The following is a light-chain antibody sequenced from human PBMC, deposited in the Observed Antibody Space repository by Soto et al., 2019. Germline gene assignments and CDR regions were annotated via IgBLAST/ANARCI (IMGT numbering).Light chain of an antibody. CDR2: EVS. Sequence: QSALTQPASVSGSPGQSITISCTGTSSDIGSYNYVSWYRQHPGKAPRLMIFEVSKRPSGVPDRFSGSKSANTASLTVSGLQAEDEADYYCSSYAGSNNLLFGGGTKLTVL. CDR3: SSYAGSNNLL. J-gene: IGLJ3*02. CDR1: SSDIGSYNY. V-gene: IGLV2-8*01.